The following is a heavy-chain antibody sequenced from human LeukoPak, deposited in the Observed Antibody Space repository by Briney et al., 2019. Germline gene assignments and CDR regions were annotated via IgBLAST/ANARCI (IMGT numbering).Heavy chain of an antibody. CDR1: GFTFSSYS. V-gene: IGHV3-21*01. Sequence: PGGSLRLSCAASGFTFSSYSMNWVRQAPGKGLEWVSSISSSSSYIYYADSVKGRFTISRDNAKNSLYLQMNSLRAEDTAVYYCARVGDGVGPPMDVWGQGTTVTVSS. CDR2: ISSSSSYI. J-gene: IGHJ6*02. D-gene: IGHD4-17*01. CDR3: ARVGDGVGPPMDV.